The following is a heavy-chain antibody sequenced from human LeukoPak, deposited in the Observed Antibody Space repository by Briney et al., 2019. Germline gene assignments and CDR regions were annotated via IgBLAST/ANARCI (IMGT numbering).Heavy chain of an antibody. CDR2: ISWDGGST. CDR3: ACLPRAHYYASGDAFDI. Sequence: PGGSLRLSCAASGFTFSSYWMSWVRQAPGKGLEWVSLISWDGGSTYYADSVKGRFTISRDNSKNSLYLQMNSLRTEDTALYYCACLPRAHYYASGDAFDIWGQGTMVTVSS. D-gene: IGHD3-10*01. CDR1: GFTFSSYW. V-gene: IGHV3-43D*03. J-gene: IGHJ3*02.